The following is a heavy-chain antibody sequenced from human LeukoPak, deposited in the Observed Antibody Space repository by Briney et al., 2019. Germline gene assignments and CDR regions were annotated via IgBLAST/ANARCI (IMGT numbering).Heavy chain of an antibody. V-gene: IGHV3-74*01. D-gene: IGHD2-2*01. Sequence: GGSLRLSCAASGFTFSSYWMSWVRQAPGKGLVWVSRINSDGSSTSYADSVKGRFTISRDNSKNTLYLQMNSLRAEDTAVYYCARGVVPAAMASYWGQGTLVTVSS. CDR3: ARGVVPAAMASY. CDR1: GFTFSSYW. CDR2: INSDGSST. J-gene: IGHJ4*02.